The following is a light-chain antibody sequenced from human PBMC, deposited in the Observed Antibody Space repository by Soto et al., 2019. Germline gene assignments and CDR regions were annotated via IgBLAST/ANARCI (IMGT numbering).Light chain of an antibody. J-gene: IGKJ2*01. CDR1: QAISSH. V-gene: IGKV1-9*01. CDR2: VAS. CDR3: QQLNDYPHT. Sequence: IQLTQSPSSLSASVGDRVTITCRASQAISSHLAWYQQKPGKAPKLLVYVASTLQSGVPSRFSGSGSGTDFSLSINSLQPEDFATYYCQQLNDYPHTFGQGTKLEIK.